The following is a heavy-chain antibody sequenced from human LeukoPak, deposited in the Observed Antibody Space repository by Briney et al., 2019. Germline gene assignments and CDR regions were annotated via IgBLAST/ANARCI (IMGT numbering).Heavy chain of an antibody. D-gene: IGHD2-2*01. Sequence: SVKVSCKTSGYTFTGYYVHWVRQAPGQGLEWMGWINPNSGGTKYSPKFQARVTMTRDTSISTAYMELSGLTSDDTAVYYCARDAYAGFSSSWHGDHWGQGTLVTVSS. CDR3: ARDAYAGFSSSWHGDH. V-gene: IGHV1-2*02. J-gene: IGHJ4*02. CDR2: INPNSGGT. CDR1: GYTFTGYY.